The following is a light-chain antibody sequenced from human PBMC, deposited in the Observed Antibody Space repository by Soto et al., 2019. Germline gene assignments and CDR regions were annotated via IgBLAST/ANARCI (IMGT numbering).Light chain of an antibody. Sequence: DIQMTQSPSSLSASVGDRVTITCRASQSISSYLNWYQKKPGKAPKIMIYAASSLQSGVPSRFSGSGSGTECTLTISSLQPDDVSTYYCQHYNSYSEAFVQGTKVDIK. J-gene: IGKJ1*01. CDR3: QHYNSYSEA. CDR2: AAS. V-gene: IGKV1-39*01. CDR1: QSISSY.